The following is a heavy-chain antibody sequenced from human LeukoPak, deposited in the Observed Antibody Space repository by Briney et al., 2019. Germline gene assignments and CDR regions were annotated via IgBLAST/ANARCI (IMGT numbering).Heavy chain of an antibody. CDR3: ARRYTNSWFFDY. Sequence: SETLSLTCTVSGGSISSYYWSWIRQPPGKGLEWIGYIYYSGSTNYNPSLKSRVTISVDTSKNQFSLKLSSVTAADTAVYYCARRYTNSWFFDYWGQGALVTVSS. CDR1: GGSISSYY. V-gene: IGHV4-59*08. J-gene: IGHJ4*02. CDR2: IYYSGST. D-gene: IGHD2-2*02.